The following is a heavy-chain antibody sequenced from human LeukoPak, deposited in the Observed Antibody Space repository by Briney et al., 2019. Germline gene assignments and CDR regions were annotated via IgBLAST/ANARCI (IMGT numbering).Heavy chain of an antibody. V-gene: IGHV1-8*01. CDR1: GYTFTSYD. J-gene: IGHJ6*03. D-gene: IGHD6-13*01. Sequence: ASVKVSCKASGYTFTSYDINWVRQATGQGLEWMGWMNPNSGNTGYAQKFQGRVTMTRNTSINTAYMELSSLRSEDTAVYYCARAAAGPDYYYYYYMDVWGKGTTVTVSS. CDR3: ARAAAGPDYYYYYYMDV. CDR2: MNPNSGNT.